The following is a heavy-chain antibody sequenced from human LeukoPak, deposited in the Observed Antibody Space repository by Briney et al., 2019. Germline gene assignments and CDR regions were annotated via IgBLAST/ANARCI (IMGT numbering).Heavy chain of an antibody. Sequence: GGSLRLSCAASGFTFSSYSMNWVRQAPGKGLEWVSYISSSSSTIYYADSVKGRFTISRDNAKNSLYLQMNSLRAEDTAVYYCARGLDTAMVGGDYWGQGTLVTVSS. CDR1: GFTFSSYS. V-gene: IGHV3-48*01. D-gene: IGHD5-18*01. CDR2: ISSSSSTI. J-gene: IGHJ4*02. CDR3: ARGLDTAMVGGDY.